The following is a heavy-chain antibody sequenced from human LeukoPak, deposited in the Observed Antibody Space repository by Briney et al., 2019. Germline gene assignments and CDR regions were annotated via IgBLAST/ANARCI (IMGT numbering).Heavy chain of an antibody. V-gene: IGHV3-74*01. J-gene: IGHJ3*02. CDR2: INSDGSST. D-gene: IGHD3-10*01. Sequence: GGSLRLSCAASGFTFSSYSMNWVRQAPGKGLVWVSRINSDGSSTSYADSVKGRFTISRDNAKNTLYLQMNSLRAEDTAVYYCASHYYGSGIYAFDIWGQGTMVTVSS. CDR3: ASHYYGSGIYAFDI. CDR1: GFTFSSYS.